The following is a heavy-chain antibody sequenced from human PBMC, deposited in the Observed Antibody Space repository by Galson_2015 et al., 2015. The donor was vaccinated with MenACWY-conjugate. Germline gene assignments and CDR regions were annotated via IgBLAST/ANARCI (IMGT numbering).Heavy chain of an antibody. CDR2: INQDGSEK. D-gene: IGHD5-24*01. CDR1: GFRFSSNW. CDR3: ARLPAGSEIRYFYGMDV. Sequence: SLRLSCAASGFRFSSNWMSRVRQAPGKGLEWVANINQDGSEKYYVDSMKGRFTISRDDAKNSLYLQMNSLRAEDTAVYYCARLPAGSEIRYFYGMDVWGQGTTVTVSS. V-gene: IGHV3-7*03. J-gene: IGHJ6*02.